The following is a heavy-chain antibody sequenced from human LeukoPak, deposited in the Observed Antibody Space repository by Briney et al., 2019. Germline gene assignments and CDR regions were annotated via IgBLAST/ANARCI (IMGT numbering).Heavy chain of an antibody. J-gene: IGHJ3*02. D-gene: IGHD6-19*01. CDR1: GGSISSSSYY. CDR3: ARHRIAVFDI. Sequence: SETLSLTCTVSGGSISSSSYYWGWIRQPPGKGLEWIGSIYYSGSTYYNPSLKSRVTISVDTSKNQFSLKLSSVAAADTAVYCCARHRIAVFDIWGQGTMVTVSS. V-gene: IGHV4-39*01. CDR2: IYYSGST.